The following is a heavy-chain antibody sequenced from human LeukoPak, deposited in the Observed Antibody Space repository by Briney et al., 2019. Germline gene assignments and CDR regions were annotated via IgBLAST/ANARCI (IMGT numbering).Heavy chain of an antibody. CDR1: GYSFTDYY. CDR3: ARADRLDGGPYLIGP. J-gene: IGHJ5*02. V-gene: IGHV1-2*02. CDR2: INPDSGGT. D-gene: IGHD2-21*01. Sequence: ASVKVSCKTSGYSFTDYYMHWVRQTPGQGLEWMGWINPDSGGTSSAQKFQGRVTMTRDTSITTVYMEVSWLTSDDTAIYYCARADRLDGGPYLIGPWGQGTLVTVSS.